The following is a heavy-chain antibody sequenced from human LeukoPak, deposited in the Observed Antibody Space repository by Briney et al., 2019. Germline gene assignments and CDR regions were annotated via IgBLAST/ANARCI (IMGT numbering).Heavy chain of an antibody. J-gene: IGHJ3*02. CDR2: ISSSSSYI. CDR3: ARGGYCSSTSCYSHDAFDI. V-gene: IGHV3-21*01. Sequence: GGSLRLSCAASGLIFSSYSMNWVRQAPGKGLEWVSSISSSSSYIYYADSVKGRFTISRDNAKNSLYLQMNSLRAEDTAVYYCARGGYCSSTSCYSHDAFDIWGQGTMVTVSS. D-gene: IGHD2-2*01. CDR1: GLIFSSYS.